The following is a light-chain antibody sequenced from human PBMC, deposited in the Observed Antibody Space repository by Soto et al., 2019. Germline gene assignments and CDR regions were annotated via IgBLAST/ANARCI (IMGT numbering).Light chain of an antibody. CDR3: QQGYSAPLT. V-gene: IGKV1-39*01. Sequence: DVQVTQSPSSLSASVGDRVTITCRASQNINNYLNWYQQKPGKAPNLLIYAASSLQSGVPSRFSGSGSGTDFTLTISSLQPEDFATYYCQQGYSAPLTFGGGTKVEI. CDR2: AAS. J-gene: IGKJ4*01. CDR1: QNINNY.